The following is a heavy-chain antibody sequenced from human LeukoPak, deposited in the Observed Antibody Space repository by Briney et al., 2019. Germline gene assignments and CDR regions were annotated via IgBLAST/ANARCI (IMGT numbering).Heavy chain of an antibody. V-gene: IGHV3-7*01. CDR2: MKGDGSEI. J-gene: IGHJ3*01. Sequence: GGSLRLSCAASGFTFSTYAMSWVRQAPGKGLEWVANMKGDGSEIHYVDSVKGRFTISRDNPKNSLYLQMNYLRAEDTAVYYCARPTYTAAYDLWGQGTMVTVSS. CDR3: ARPTYTAAYDL. CDR1: GFTFSTYA. D-gene: IGHD3-16*01.